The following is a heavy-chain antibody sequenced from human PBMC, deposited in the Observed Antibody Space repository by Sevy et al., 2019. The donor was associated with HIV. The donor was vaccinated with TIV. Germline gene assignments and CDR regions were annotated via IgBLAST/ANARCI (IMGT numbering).Heavy chain of an antibody. D-gene: IGHD2-2*01. Sequence: GGSLRLSCAASGFIFSNYAMNWVRQPPGQGLEWVSAISGSDSKTYYADSVKGRFTISRDNSKNMLYLQMNSLRAEDPAIYYCAKDLYCSSTSCSNDYWGQGSLVTVSS. CDR1: GFIFSNYA. V-gene: IGHV3-23*01. CDR3: AKDLYCSSTSCSNDY. CDR2: ISGSDSKT. J-gene: IGHJ4*02.